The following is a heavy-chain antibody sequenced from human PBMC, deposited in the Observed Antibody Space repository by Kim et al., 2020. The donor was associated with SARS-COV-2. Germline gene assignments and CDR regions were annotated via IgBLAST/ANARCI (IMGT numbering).Heavy chain of an antibody. V-gene: IGHV3-33*01. CDR2: IWDDGSNK. CDR1: GFTFSSYG. D-gene: IGHD3-16*01. Sequence: GGSLRLSCAASGFTFSSYGMHWVRQAPGKGLEWVAVIWDDGSNKYYADSVKGRFTISRDNSKNTLYLQMNSLGAEDTAVYHCARDGSWGDEPFDYWGQGTLVTVSS. CDR3: ARDGSWGDEPFDY. J-gene: IGHJ4*02.